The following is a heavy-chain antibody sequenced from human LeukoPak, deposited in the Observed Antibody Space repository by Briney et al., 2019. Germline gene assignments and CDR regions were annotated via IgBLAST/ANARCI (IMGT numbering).Heavy chain of an antibody. CDR1: GGTFSSYA. Sequence: SVKVSCKASGGTFSSYAISWVRQAPGQGLEWMGRIIPIFGIANYAQKFQGRVTITADKSTSTAYMELSSLRSEDAAVYYCASTDGYNNDYYYGMDVWGQGTTVTVPS. CDR3: ASTDGYNNDYYYGMDV. J-gene: IGHJ6*02. D-gene: IGHD5-24*01. V-gene: IGHV1-69*04. CDR2: IIPIFGIA.